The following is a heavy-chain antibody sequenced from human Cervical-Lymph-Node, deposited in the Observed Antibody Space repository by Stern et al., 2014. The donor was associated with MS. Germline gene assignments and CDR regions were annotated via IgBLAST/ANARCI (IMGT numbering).Heavy chain of an antibody. CDR3: AGADGRPPRHWFDP. J-gene: IGHJ5*02. CDR2: IYYRGST. D-gene: IGHD5-24*01. Sequence: QVQLQESGPGLVKPSQTLSLTCIASGGSITSGNYYWSWIRQPPGKGLEYIGYIYYRGSTYYNPSLKSRLTISLDTSKNQFFLKLSCVTAGDAAVYYCAGADGRPPRHWFDPWGQGALVTVSS. CDR1: GGSITSGNYY. V-gene: IGHV4-30-4*01.